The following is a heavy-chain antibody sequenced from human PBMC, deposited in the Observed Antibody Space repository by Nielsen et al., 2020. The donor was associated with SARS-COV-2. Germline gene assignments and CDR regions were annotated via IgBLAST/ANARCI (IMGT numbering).Heavy chain of an antibody. CDR3: AKDVWSGAHQIGPDY. D-gene: IGHD3-3*01. J-gene: IGHJ4*02. Sequence: GGSLRLSCAASGFPFSSFEMNWVRQAPGKGLEWVSYISSGGSITYYADSVKGRFTISRDDAKKTLYLQMNSLRAEDTAVYHCAKDVWSGAHQIGPDYWGQGTLVTVSS. CDR2: ISSGGSIT. CDR1: GFPFSSFE. V-gene: IGHV3-48*03.